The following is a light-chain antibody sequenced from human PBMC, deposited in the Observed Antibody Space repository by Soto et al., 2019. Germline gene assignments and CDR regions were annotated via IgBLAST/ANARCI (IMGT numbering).Light chain of an antibody. CDR3: QHTSSPPFT. CDR1: HTFSSF. V-gene: IGKV1-39*01. Sequence: DIQMTQSPSSLSASVGDRVTITCRASHTFSSFLNWYQQKRGKPPTLLIYGAFNLRSGVPSKFAGRGGGAEFRLTISSLQPGDFATYYCQHTSSPPFTFGQGTSLELK. CDR2: GAF. J-gene: IGKJ2*01.